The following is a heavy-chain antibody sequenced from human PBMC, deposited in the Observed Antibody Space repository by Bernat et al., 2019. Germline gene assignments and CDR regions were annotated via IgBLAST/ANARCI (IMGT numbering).Heavy chain of an antibody. Sequence: DVQLVESGGGLVQPGGSLRLSCVASGFTVRSTYMTWVRQAPGKGLEWVSNIHSGDNTYSTDSVKGRFTISRDNAKNSLYLQMNSLRAEDTALYYCARGGPLYCSGGSCYLHDAFDIWGQGTMVTVSS. D-gene: IGHD2-15*01. CDR2: IHSGDNT. CDR3: ARGGPLYCSGGSCYLHDAFDI. CDR1: GFTVRSTY. J-gene: IGHJ3*02. V-gene: IGHV3-66*01.